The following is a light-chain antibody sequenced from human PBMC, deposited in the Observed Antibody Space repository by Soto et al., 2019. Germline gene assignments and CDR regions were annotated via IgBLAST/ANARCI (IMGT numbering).Light chain of an antibody. Sequence: DIVMTQSPLSLPVTPGEPASISCRSSQSLLHSNGYNYLDWYLQKPGQSPQLLIYLGYNRASGVPDRFTGRGSGTDFTLKISRVEAEDVGVYYCMQALQTPRTFGQETKVEIK. CDR3: MQALQTPRT. J-gene: IGKJ1*01. V-gene: IGKV2-28*01. CDR1: QSLLHSNGYNY. CDR2: LGY.